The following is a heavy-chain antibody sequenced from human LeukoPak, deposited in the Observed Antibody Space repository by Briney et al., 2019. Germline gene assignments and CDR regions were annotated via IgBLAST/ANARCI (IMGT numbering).Heavy chain of an antibody. J-gene: IGHJ5*02. CDR2: ISGDGETT. CDR1: GFTFSTHW. V-gene: IGHV3-74*01. D-gene: IGHD1/OR15-1a*01. CDR3: ATTTVTTGP. Sequence: GGSLRLSCAASGFTFSTHWMHWVRQAPGERLVWVSRISGDGETTVYADFAKGRFTISRDNAKNTVYLQMNSLRVEDTAVYYCATTTVTTGPWGQGTLVTVSS.